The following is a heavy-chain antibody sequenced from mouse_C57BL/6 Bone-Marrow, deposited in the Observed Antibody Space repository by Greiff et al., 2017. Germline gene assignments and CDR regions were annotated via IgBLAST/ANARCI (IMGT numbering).Heavy chain of an antibody. CDR3: AREGVYDGYSEGYFDV. CDR2: IFPGSGST. CDR1: GYTFTDYY. J-gene: IGHJ1*03. V-gene: IGHV1-75*01. D-gene: IGHD2-3*01. Sequence: QVQLKQSGPELVKPGASVKISCKASGYTFTDYYINRVKQRPGQGLEWIGWIFPGSGSTYYNEKFKGKATLTVDKSSSTAYMLLSSLTSEDSAVYFCAREGVYDGYSEGYFDVWGTGTTVTVSS.